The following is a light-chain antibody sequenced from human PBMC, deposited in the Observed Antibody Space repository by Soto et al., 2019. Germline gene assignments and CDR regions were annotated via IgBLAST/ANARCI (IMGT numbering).Light chain of an antibody. V-gene: IGKV3-20*01. CDR3: QQYGSSPTT. Sequence: EIVLTRSPGTLSLSPGERATLSCRASQSVSSSYLAWYQQKPGQAPRLLLYGASSRATGIPDRCSGSGSGTDFTLTISRLEPEDFAVYYCQQYGSSPTTFGQGTKVEIK. CDR1: QSVSSSY. J-gene: IGKJ1*01. CDR2: GAS.